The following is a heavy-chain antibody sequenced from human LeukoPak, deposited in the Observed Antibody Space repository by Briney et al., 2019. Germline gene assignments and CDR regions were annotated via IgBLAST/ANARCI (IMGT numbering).Heavy chain of an antibody. CDR3: ARDSLAVAGTFDY. CDR2: IIPIFGTA. D-gene: IGHD6-19*01. J-gene: IGHJ4*02. CDR1: GDTFSSYA. V-gene: IGHV1-69*05. Sequence: SVKVSCKASGDTFSSYAISWVRQAPGQGLEWMGGIIPIFGTANYAQKFQGRVTITTDESTSTAYMELSSLRPEDTAVYYCARDSLAVAGTFDYWGQGTLVTVSS.